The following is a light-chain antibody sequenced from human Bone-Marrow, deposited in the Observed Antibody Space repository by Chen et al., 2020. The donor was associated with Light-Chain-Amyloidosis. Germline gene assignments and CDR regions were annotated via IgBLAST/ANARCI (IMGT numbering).Light chain of an antibody. V-gene: IGLV2-14*01. CDR2: EFT. Sequence: QSALTQPASVSGSPGQSITISCTGTSSDVGGNNHVSWYQQHPDKAPKLMYYEFTNRPSCVPDRFSGSKSDNTASLTISGLQTEDEADYFCSSYTITNTLVFGGGTRVTVL. CDR1: SSDVGGNNH. J-gene: IGLJ1*01. CDR3: SSYTITNTLV.